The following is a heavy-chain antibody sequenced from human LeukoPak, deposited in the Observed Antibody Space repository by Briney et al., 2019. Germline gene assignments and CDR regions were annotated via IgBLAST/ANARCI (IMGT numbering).Heavy chain of an antibody. CDR3: ARWFGSYYYYMDV. CDR2: IYTSGST. J-gene: IGHJ6*03. Sequence: SETLSLTCTVSGGSISSYSWSWIRQPPGKGLEWIGYIYTSGSTNYNPSLKSRVTISVDTSKNQFSLRLSSVTAADTAVYYCARWFGSYYYYMDVWGKGTTVTVSS. V-gene: IGHV4-4*09. CDR1: GGSISSYS. D-gene: IGHD3-16*01.